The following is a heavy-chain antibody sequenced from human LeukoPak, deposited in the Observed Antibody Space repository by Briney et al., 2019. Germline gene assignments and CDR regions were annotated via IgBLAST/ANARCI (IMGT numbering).Heavy chain of an antibody. J-gene: IGHJ5*02. CDR3: ARDSHRLLWFGELSLSWFDP. V-gene: IGHV1-2*02. D-gene: IGHD3-10*01. CDR1: GYTFTGYY. Sequence: RASVKVSCKASGYTFTGYYMHWVRQAPGQGLEWMGWINPNSGGTNYAQKFQGRVTMTRDTSISTAYMELSRLRSDDTAVYYCARDSHRLLWFGELSLSWFDPWGQGTLVTVSS. CDR2: INPNSGGT.